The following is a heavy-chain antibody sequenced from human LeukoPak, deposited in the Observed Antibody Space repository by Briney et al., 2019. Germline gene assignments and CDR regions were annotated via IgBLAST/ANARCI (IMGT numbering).Heavy chain of an antibody. Sequence: SETLSLTCAVSGYSINSGYYWVWIRQPPGKGLERIGSIYRSGSTNYNPSLKSRVTISVDTSKNQFSLKVSSVTAADTAVYYCARGDCSGSICYSPMDVWGTGTTVTVSS. J-gene: IGHJ6*03. CDR1: GYSINSGYY. V-gene: IGHV4-38-2*01. D-gene: IGHD2-21*01. CDR3: ARGDCSGSICYSPMDV. CDR2: IYRSGST.